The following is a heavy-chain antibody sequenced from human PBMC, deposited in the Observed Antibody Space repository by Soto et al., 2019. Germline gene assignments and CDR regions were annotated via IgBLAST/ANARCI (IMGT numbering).Heavy chain of an antibody. CDR1: GFTFSTYA. V-gene: IGHV3-23*01. CDR3: SKQRAGYGSGSDTFYFDF. CDR2: LSGSGGTT. J-gene: IGHJ4*02. D-gene: IGHD3-10*01. Sequence: GGSLRLSCSTSGFTFSTYAMNWVRQAPGKGLEWVSALSGSGGTTYYADSVRGRFTISRDNSKNTLFLQMSSLRAEDTALYYCSKQRAGYGSGSDTFYFDFWGQGTLVTVSS.